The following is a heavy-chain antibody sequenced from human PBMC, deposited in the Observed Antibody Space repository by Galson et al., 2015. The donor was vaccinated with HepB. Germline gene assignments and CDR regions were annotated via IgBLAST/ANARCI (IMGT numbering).Heavy chain of an antibody. D-gene: IGHD2-21*01. J-gene: IGHJ6*02. CDR2: IYFSGST. CDR1: GGSISSYY. CDR3: ARCGGVTALNYYCYGMDV. Sequence: ETLSLTSAVAGGSISSYYSCWIQQPPGKGLGWIGNIYFSGSTNYNPSLKSRFTISVDTSKNQLSLNLSSVTAEDTAVYYCARCGGVTALNYYCYGMDVWGQGTTVTASS. V-gene: IGHV4-59*01.